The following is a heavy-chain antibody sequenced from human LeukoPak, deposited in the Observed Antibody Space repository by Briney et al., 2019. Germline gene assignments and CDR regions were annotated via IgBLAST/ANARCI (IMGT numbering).Heavy chain of an antibody. J-gene: IGHJ4*02. D-gene: IGHD6-13*01. Sequence: ASVKVSCKASGYTFTGYYMHWVRQAPGQGLEWMGWINPNSGGTNYAQKFQGRVTMTRDTSISTAYMELSRLRSDDTAVYYCARALPGYSSRGADYWGRGTLVTVSS. V-gene: IGHV1-2*02. CDR3: ARALPGYSSRGADY. CDR1: GYTFTGYY. CDR2: INPNSGGT.